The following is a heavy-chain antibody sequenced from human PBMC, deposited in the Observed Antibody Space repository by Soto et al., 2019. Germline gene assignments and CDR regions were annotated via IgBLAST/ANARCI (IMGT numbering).Heavy chain of an antibody. J-gene: IGHJ4*02. D-gene: IGHD6-19*01. CDR2: IIPIFGTA. CDR3: ARDRAHDGVSVAGTSHWVFDY. CDR1: GGTFRSYA. V-gene: IGHV1-69*13. Sequence: GASVKVSCKASGGTFRSYAISWVRQAHGKGLEWMGGIIPIFGTANYAQKFQGRVTITADESTSTAYMELSSLRSEDTAVYYCARDRAHDGVSVAGTSHWVFDYWGQGTLVTVSS.